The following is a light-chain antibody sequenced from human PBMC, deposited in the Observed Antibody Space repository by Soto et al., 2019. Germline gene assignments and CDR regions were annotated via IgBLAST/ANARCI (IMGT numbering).Light chain of an antibody. CDR1: SSNMGSNH. Sequence: QSVLTQPPSVSAAPGQKVTISCSGSSSNMGSNHVSWYQQVPGTAPHLLIYDNDKRPSGIPDRFSGSKSGTSATLGITGLQTGDEADYYCGTWDSSLSAVLFGGGTKLTVL. J-gene: IGLJ3*02. CDR3: GTWDSSLSAVL. CDR2: DND. V-gene: IGLV1-51*01.